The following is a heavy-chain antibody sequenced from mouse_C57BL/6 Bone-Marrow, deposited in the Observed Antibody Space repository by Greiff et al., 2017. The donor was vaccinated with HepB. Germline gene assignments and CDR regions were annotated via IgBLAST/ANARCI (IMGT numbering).Heavy chain of an antibody. CDR1: GYTFTSYW. D-gene: IGHD2-12*01. CDR2: IDPSDSYT. CDR3: ARLLYADGYYFDY. Sequence: QVQLQQPGAELVMPGASVKLSCKASGYTFTSYWMHWVKQRPGQGLEWIGEIDPSDSYTNYNQKFKGKSTLTVDKSSSTAYMQLSSLTSEDAAVYYCARLLYADGYYFDYWGQGTTLTVSS. V-gene: IGHV1-69*01. J-gene: IGHJ2*01.